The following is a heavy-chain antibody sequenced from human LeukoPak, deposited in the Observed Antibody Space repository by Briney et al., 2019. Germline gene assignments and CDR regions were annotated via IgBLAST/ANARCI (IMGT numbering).Heavy chain of an antibody. CDR2: ISYDGSNK. J-gene: IGHJ4*02. Sequence: PGGSLRLSCAASGFTFSSFGMHWVRQAPGKGLEGVAVISYDGSNKYYAGSVQGRFTISRDNSKSTLYLQMHRLRAEDTVVYYCARVRQGSNYADFDYWGEGTLVTVSS. CDR1: GFTFSSFG. D-gene: IGHD4-11*01. V-gene: IGHV3-33*05. CDR3: ARVRQGSNYADFDY.